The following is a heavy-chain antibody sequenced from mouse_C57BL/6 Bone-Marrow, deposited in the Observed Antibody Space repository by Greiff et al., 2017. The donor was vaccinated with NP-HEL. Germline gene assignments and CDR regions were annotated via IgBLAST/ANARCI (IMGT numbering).Heavy chain of an antibody. CDR3: ARDGNLGLYYYAMDY. J-gene: IGHJ4*01. Sequence: EVKLQESGPELVKPGASVKISCKASGYSFTDYNMNWVKQSNGKSLEWIGVINPNYGTTSYNQKFKGKATLTVDQSSSTAYMQLNSLTSEDSAVYYCARDGNLGLYYYAMDYWGQGTSVTVSS. D-gene: IGHD2-1*01. V-gene: IGHV1-39*01. CDR1: GYSFTDYN. CDR2: INPNYGTT.